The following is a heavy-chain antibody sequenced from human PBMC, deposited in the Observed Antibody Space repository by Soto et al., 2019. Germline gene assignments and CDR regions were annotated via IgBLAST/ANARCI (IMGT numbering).Heavy chain of an antibody. Sequence: QVQLVESGGGLVKPGGSLRLSCAASGFTFSDLYMSWIRQAPGKGLEWVSCIGSSGVNKYYAESVRGRFTISRDNAKNSLYLQMNSLRVEDTAVYYCARDRGAVTGDYFDYWGQGTLVNVSS. CDR1: GFTFSDLY. V-gene: IGHV3-11*01. CDR3: ARDRGAVTGDYFDY. J-gene: IGHJ4*02. D-gene: IGHD6-19*01. CDR2: IGSSGVNK.